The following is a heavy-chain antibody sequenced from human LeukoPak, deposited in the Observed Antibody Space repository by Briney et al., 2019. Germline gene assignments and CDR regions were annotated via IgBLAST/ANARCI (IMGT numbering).Heavy chain of an antibody. D-gene: IGHD3-16*01. CDR1: GFTFSNAW. CDR2: IKSKTDGGTT. J-gene: IGHJ6*03. V-gene: IGHV3-15*01. Sequence: PGGSLRLSCAASGFTFSNAWMSWVRQAPGKGLEWVGRIKSKTDGGTTDYAAPVKGRFTISRDDSKNTLYLQMNSLKTEDTAVYYCTTRPFGVGNYYYYYMDVWGKGTTVTVSS. CDR3: TTRPFGVGNYYYYYMDV.